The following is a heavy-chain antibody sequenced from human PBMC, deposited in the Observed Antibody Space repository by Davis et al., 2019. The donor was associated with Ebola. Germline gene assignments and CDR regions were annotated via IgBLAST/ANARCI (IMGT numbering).Heavy chain of an antibody. Sequence: SLKTHCAAPGFPLDDYAMHRVRQAPGKGLEWVSGISWNSGSIGYADTVNGRFTISRDNAKNSLYLQMNSLRAEDTALYYCAKDKLGGSYQGYYFDYWGQGTLVTVSS. V-gene: IGHV3-9*01. D-gene: IGHD1-26*01. J-gene: IGHJ4*02. CDR1: GFPLDDYA. CDR3: AKDKLGGSYQGYYFDY. CDR2: ISWNSGSI.